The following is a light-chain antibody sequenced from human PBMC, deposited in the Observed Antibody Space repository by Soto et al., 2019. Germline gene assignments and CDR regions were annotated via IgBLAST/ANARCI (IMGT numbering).Light chain of an antibody. CDR2: EVS. J-gene: IGLJ1*01. CDR1: SSDVGDYKS. V-gene: IGLV2-14*01. CDR3: SLYTTASTYV. Sequence: QSVLTQPASVSGSPGQSIAISCSGTSSDVGDYKSVSWYQHHPGKVPKLVIFEVSNRPSGIPDRFSGSKSGNTASLTISGLQAEDEAEYYCSLYTTASTYVFGTGTKLTVL.